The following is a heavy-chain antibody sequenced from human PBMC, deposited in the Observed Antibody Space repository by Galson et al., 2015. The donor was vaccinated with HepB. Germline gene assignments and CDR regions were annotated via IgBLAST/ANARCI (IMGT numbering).Heavy chain of an antibody. J-gene: IGHJ3*02. D-gene: IGHD2-21*02. CDR3: ARLQAYCGGDCYSGAFDI. V-gene: IGHV5-51*01. CDR2: IYPGDSDT. CDR1: GYSFTSYW. Sequence: QSGAEVKKPGESLKISCKGSGYSFTSYWIGWVRQMPGKGLEWMGIIYPGDSDTRYSPSFQGQVTISADKSISTAYLQWSSLKASDTAMYYCARLQAYCGGDCYSGAFDIWGQGTMVTVSS.